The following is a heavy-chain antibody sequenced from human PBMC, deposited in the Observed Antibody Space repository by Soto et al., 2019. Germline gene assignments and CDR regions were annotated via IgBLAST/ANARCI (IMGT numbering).Heavy chain of an antibody. D-gene: IGHD2-8*01. CDR2: ISYDGSNK. Sequence: PGGSLRLSCAASGFTFSSYGMHWVRQAPGKGLEWVAVISYDGSNKYYADSVKGRFTISRGNSKNTLYLQMNSLRAEDTAVYYCAKGKGMVYAIQAWRKDEDYYYYMDVWGKGTTVTVSS. CDR1: GFTFSSYG. J-gene: IGHJ6*03. CDR3: AKGKGMVYAIQAWRKDEDYYYYMDV. V-gene: IGHV3-30*18.